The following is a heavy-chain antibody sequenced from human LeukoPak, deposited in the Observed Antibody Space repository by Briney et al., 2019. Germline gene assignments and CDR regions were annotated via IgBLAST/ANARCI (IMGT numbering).Heavy chain of an antibody. Sequence: GGSLRLSCAASGFSVINAWMSWVRQAPGKGLEWVSAISGSGGSTYYADSVKGRFTISRDNSKNTLYLQMNSLRAEDTAVYYCAKMTVRGVIAYWGQGTLVTVSS. CDR1: GFSVINAW. V-gene: IGHV3-23*01. D-gene: IGHD3-10*01. CDR3: AKMTVRGVIAY. CDR2: ISGSGGST. J-gene: IGHJ4*02.